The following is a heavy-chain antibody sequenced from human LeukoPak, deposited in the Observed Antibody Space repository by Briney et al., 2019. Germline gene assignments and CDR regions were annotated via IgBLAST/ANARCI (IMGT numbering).Heavy chain of an antibody. V-gene: IGHV3-53*05. D-gene: IGHD6-19*01. Sequence: GGSLRLSCAASGFTVSSNYMSWVRQVPGKGLEWVSVIYSGGSTYYADSVKGRFTISRDNAKNSLYLQMNSLRAEDTALYYCAKDIRRWSSGLILWGQGTLVTVSS. CDR2: IYSGGST. CDR3: AKDIRRWSSGLIL. CDR1: GFTVSSNY. J-gene: IGHJ4*02.